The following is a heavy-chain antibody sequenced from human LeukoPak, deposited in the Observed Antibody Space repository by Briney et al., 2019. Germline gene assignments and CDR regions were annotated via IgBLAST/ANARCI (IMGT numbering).Heavy chain of an antibody. CDR3: ARRNYGDYDHYFDY. J-gene: IGHJ4*02. V-gene: IGHV4-59*08. Sequence: PSETLSLTCTVSGGSISSYYWSWIRQPPRKGLEGIGYISYSGSTNDNPSLKSRVTISVDTSRNQFSLKLSSVTAADTAVYYCARRNYGDYDHYFDYWGQGTLVTVSS. D-gene: IGHD4-17*01. CDR2: ISYSGST. CDR1: GGSISSYY.